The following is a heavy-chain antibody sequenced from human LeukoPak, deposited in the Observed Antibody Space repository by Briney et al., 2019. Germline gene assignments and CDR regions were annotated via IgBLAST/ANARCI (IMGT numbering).Heavy chain of an antibody. CDR1: GFTFSSYA. Sequence: PGGSLRLSCAASGFTFSSYAMGWVRQAPGKGLEWVSAISGSGGSTYYADSVKGRFTISRDNSKNTLYLQMNSLRAEDTAVYYCAKDPDYSNYFYMDVWGKGTTVTVSS. CDR2: ISGSGGST. J-gene: IGHJ6*03. V-gene: IGHV3-23*01. CDR3: AKDPDYSNYFYMDV. D-gene: IGHD4-11*01.